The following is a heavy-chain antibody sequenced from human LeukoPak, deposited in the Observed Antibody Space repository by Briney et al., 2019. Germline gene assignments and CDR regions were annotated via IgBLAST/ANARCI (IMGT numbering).Heavy chain of an antibody. CDR3: ARVAGTTDDY. D-gene: IGHD1-1*01. V-gene: IGHV1-2*06. Sequence: ASVKVSCKASGYTFTGYYLHWVRQAPGQGLEWMGRINPNSGGTNYAQKFQGRVTMTRDTSISTACMELSRLRFDDTAVYYCARVAGTTDDYWGQGTLVTVSS. J-gene: IGHJ4*02. CDR1: GYTFTGYY. CDR2: INPNSGGT.